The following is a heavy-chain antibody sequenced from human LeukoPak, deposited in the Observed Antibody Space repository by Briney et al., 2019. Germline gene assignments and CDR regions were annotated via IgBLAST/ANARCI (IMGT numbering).Heavy chain of an antibody. CDR3: AKGLASGRYYGLFDS. Sequence: ASVKVSCKVSGYALTELSMHWVRQAPGKGLGWMGGFDPEDGETIYAQKVQGRVTMTEDTSTDTAYMELISLGSEDTAGYYCAKGLASGRYYGLFDSWGQGNMVTVSS. V-gene: IGHV1-24*01. J-gene: IGHJ4*02. CDR1: GYALTELS. CDR2: FDPEDGET. D-gene: IGHD1-26*01.